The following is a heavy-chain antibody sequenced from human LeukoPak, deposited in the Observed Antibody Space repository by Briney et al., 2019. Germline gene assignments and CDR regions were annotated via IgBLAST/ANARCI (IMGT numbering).Heavy chain of an antibody. CDR3: ARDPGVVAFHYFDY. CDR2: IKSDGSDT. V-gene: IGHV3-74*03. J-gene: IGHJ4*02. D-gene: IGHD3-3*01. CDR1: GFTFSSYW. Sequence: GGSLRLSCAASGFTFSSYWMHWVRQAPGKGLVWVSRIKSDGSDTTYADSVKGRFTISRDNAKNMLYLHMNSLRAGDTAVYYCARDPGVVAFHYFDYWGQGSLVTVSS.